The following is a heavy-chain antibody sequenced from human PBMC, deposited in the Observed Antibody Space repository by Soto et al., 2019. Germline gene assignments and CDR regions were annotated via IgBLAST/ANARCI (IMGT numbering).Heavy chain of an antibody. CDR2: LSGSGCST. D-gene: IGHD4-17*01. J-gene: IGHJ2*01. Sequence: EVQLLESGGGLVQPGGSLRLSCAASGFTFSSYAMSWARQAPGKGMEWVSALSGSGCSTYYAGSVKGRFTTSKDNSTITLYLQMNRLRAEDTAVYYCAKRTVGWYFDLWRRGTLVTVSS. CDR1: GFTFSSYA. V-gene: IGHV3-23*01. CDR3: AKRTVGWYFDL.